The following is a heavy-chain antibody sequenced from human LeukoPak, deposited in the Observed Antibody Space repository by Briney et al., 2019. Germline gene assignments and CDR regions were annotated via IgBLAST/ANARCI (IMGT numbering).Heavy chain of an antibody. J-gene: IGHJ4*02. Sequence: SETLSLTCTVSGYSISSGYYWGWIRPPPGKGLEWIGIIYHSGSTYYNPSLKSRVTISVDTSKNQFSLKLSSVTAADTTVYYCARVRYFDWLALDYWGQGTLVTVSS. CDR2: IYHSGST. V-gene: IGHV4-38-2*02. CDR1: GYSISSGYY. D-gene: IGHD3-9*01. CDR3: ARVRYFDWLALDY.